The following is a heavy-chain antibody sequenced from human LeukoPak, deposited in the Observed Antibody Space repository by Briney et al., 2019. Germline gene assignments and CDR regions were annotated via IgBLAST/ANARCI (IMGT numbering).Heavy chain of an antibody. CDR1: GFSFSSYS. CDR3: AWGGMAAFDS. Sequence: QPGGSLRLSCAASGFSFSSYSMNWVRQAPGKGLEWVAYISSSGNTRYYADSVKGRFTISRDNAKNSLYLQMNSLRAEDTAVYYCAWGGMAAFDSWGQGTLVTVSS. V-gene: IGHV3-48*04. J-gene: IGHJ4*02. D-gene: IGHD3-16*01. CDR2: ISSSGNTR.